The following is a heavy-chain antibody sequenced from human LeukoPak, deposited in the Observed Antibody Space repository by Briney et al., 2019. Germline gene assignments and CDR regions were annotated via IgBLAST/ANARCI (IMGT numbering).Heavy chain of an antibody. CDR1: GFTFSSCS. J-gene: IGHJ4*02. CDR3: ARDLRKYYYDSSGYYLDY. D-gene: IGHD3-22*01. Sequence: GGSLRLSCAASGFTFSSCSMNWVRHGPGTGLEWVSSISSSSSYIYYADSVKGRFTISRDNAKNSLYLQMNSLRAEDTAVYYCARDLRKYYYDSSGYYLDYWGQGTLVTVSS. V-gene: IGHV3-21*01. CDR2: ISSSSSYI.